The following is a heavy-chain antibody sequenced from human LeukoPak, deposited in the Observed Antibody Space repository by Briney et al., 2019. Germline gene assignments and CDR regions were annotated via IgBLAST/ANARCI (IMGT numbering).Heavy chain of an antibody. D-gene: IGHD2-2*02. CDR1: GGSISSYY. CDR2: IYTSGST. CDR3: ARRGPHCSSTSCYSYNWFDP. J-gene: IGHJ5*02. Sequence: SETLSLTCTVSGGSISSYYWSWIRQPPGKGLEWIGYIYTSGSTNYNPSLKSRVTISVDTSKNQFSLKLSSVTAADTAVYYCARRGPHCSSTSCYSYNWFDPWGQGTLVTVSS. V-gene: IGHV4-4*09.